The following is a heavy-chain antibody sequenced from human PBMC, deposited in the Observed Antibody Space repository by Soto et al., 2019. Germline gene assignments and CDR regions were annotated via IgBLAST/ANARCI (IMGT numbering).Heavy chain of an antibody. J-gene: IGHJ4*02. Sequence: GGSLRLSCAASGFTFSSYAMSWVRQAPGKGLEWVSSISSSGGSTYYADSVKGRFTISRDNSKTTLYLQMNSLRAEDTAIYYCAKDRGGGIPIFGVVIVPFDYWGQGTLVTVSS. D-gene: IGHD3-3*01. CDR3: AKDRGGGIPIFGVVIVPFDY. CDR2: ISSSGGST. V-gene: IGHV3-23*01. CDR1: GFTFSSYA.